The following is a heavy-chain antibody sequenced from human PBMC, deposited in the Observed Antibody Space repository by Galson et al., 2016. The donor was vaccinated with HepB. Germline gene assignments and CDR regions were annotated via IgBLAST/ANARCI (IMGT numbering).Heavy chain of an antibody. CDR2: IYYSGKT. D-gene: IGHD1-26*01. Sequence: SETLSLTCSVSGDSISNYYWSWIRQPPGKGLEWIGYIYYSGKTNYNFSLKSRVTISLDTSKNQFSLKLTSVAAADTAVYYCARMGIVGAHHTWFDPWGQGTLVTVSS. CDR1: GDSISNYY. V-gene: IGHV4-59*01. CDR3: ARMGIVGAHHTWFDP. J-gene: IGHJ5*02.